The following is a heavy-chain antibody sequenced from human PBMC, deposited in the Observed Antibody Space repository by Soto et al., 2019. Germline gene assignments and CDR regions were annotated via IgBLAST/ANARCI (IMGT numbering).Heavy chain of an antibody. J-gene: IGHJ3*01. CDR2: TSGYSGNS. CDR1: GYIFSSFY. D-gene: IGHD5-18*01. CDR3: ARGSFGHVDAFDL. V-gene: IGHV1-18*01. Sequence: ASVKISCKASGYIFSSFYINWVRQAPGQGLEWMGWTSGYSGNSKYAQKFQGRVTMTTDTSTNTGYMEMRSLTSDDTAVYYCARGSFGHVDAFDLWGQGTMVTVSS.